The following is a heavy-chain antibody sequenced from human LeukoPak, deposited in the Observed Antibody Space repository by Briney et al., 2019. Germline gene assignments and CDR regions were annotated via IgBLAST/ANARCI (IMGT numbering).Heavy chain of an antibody. CDR2: ITSTSIYI. CDR3: ARDYPGGDYVSYY. Sequence: KSGGSLRLSCAASGFTVSSNYMSWVRQAPGKGLEWVSSITSTSIYISYADSVRGRFTISRDNAKNSLYLQMNSLRAEDTAVYYCARDYPGGDYVSYYWGQGALVTVSS. D-gene: IGHD4-17*01. J-gene: IGHJ4*02. V-gene: IGHV3-21*01. CDR1: GFTVSSNY.